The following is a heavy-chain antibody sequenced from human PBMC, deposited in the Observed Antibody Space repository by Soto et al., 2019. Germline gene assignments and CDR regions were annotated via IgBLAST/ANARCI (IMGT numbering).Heavy chain of an antibody. CDR1: SGPSKSHN. CDR2: VYDTWST. J-gene: IGHJ6*01. Sequence: QVQVQQSGPGLVKPSETLSLTCTVSSGPSKSHNWGWIRQPPGRGLEWIGYVYDTWSTSYNPTLTCRVTISADPSTNRISLTLRFVTAADTAVYYCVRQGIGFLHGLVDVWGQGTTVIVSS. CDR3: VRQGIGFLHGLVDV. D-gene: IGHD3-10*01. V-gene: IGHV4-59*08.